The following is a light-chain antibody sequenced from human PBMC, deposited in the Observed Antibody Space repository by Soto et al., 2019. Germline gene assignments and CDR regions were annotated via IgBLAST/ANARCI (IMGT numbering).Light chain of an antibody. Sequence: EIVITQCPATLSASPRERVTLSCRAIQSLSNNIYLAWYQQKPGQAPKLLIYGASSRATGIPNRFSGSGSGTDFTLTISRLEPEDFAVYYCQQYGNSPQTFGQGTKVDIK. V-gene: IGKV3-20*01. CDR2: GAS. J-gene: IGKJ1*01. CDR3: QQYGNSPQT. CDR1: QSLSNNIY.